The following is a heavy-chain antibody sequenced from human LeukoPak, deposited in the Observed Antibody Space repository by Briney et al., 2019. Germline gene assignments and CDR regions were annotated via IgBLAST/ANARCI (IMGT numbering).Heavy chain of an antibody. CDR3: ARGPAGYN. CDR2: FYSGGST. J-gene: IGHJ4*02. V-gene: IGHV3-53*01. D-gene: IGHD1-1*01. Sequence: PGGSLRLSCAATGFTVSSKHMSWVRQAPGKGLEWVSAFYSGGSTDYADSVKGRFPISRDNLKTTLYLQMNSLRAEDTAVYYCARGPAGYNWGQGTLVTFSS. CDR1: GFTVSSKH.